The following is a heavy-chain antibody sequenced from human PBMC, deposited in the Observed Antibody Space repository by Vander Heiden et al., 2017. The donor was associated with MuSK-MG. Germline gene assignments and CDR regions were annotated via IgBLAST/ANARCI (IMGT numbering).Heavy chain of an antibody. CDR1: GGSFSGYY. CDR3: AREGGTYYYYYYMDV. CDR2: INHSGST. V-gene: IGHV4-34*01. Sequence: QVQLQQWGAGLLKPSEPLSLTCAVYGGSFSGYYWSWIRQPPGKGLEWIGEINHSGSTNYNPSLKSRVTISVDTSKNQFSLKLSSVTAADTAVYYCAREGGTYYYYYYMDVWGKGTTVTVSS. J-gene: IGHJ6*03.